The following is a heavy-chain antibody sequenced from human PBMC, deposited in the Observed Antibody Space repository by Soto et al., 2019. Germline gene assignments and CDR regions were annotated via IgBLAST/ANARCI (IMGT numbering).Heavy chain of an antibody. Sequence: QVQLVQSGAEVKKPGSSVKVSCKASGGTFSSYAISWVRQAPRQGLEWMGGIIATFGTANYAQKFQGRVTITADESTSTAYMELSSLRSEDTAVYYCARVSRVVHYYYYGMDVWGQGTTVTVSS. J-gene: IGHJ6*02. CDR3: ARVSRVVHYYYYGMDV. V-gene: IGHV1-69*01. CDR1: GGTFSSYA. D-gene: IGHD2-2*01. CDR2: IIATFGTA.